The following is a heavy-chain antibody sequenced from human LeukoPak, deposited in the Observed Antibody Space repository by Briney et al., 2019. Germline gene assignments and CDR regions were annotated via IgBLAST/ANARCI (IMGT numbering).Heavy chain of an antibody. CDR3: ARDSSDWYSGTGWFDP. D-gene: IGHD6-25*01. J-gene: IGHJ5*02. CDR1: GGSLSSYY. V-gene: IGHV4-59*01. CDR2: IYSSGST. Sequence: SETLSLTCTVSGGSLSSYYWNWIRQPPGKGLEWIGYIYSSGSTYYNPSLKSRVIMSVDTSQNQLSLKLTSVTAADTAVYYCARDSSDWYSGTGWFDPWGQGTLVTASS.